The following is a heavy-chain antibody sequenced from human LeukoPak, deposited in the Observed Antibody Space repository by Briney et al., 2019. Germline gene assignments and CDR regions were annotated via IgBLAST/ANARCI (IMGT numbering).Heavy chain of an antibody. D-gene: IGHD2-15*01. CDR2: MNPNSGNT. CDR3: ARGRKGYCSGGSCYVF. V-gene: IGHV1-8*02. CDR1: GYTFTSYD. Sequence: ASVKVSCKASGYTFTSYDINWVRQATGQGLEWMGWMNPNSGNTGYAQKFQGRVTMTRNTSISTAYMELSSLRSEDTAVYYCARGRKGYCSGGSCYVFWGQGTMVTVSS. J-gene: IGHJ3*01.